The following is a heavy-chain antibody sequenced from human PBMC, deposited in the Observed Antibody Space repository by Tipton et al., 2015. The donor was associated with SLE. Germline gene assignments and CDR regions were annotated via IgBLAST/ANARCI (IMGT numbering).Heavy chain of an antibody. J-gene: IGHJ4*02. CDR3: ARGAYYYDSSGYPFDY. V-gene: IGHV3-21*03. D-gene: IGHD3-22*01. Sequence: SLRLSCAASGFTFSTYGMHWVRQAPGKGLEWVSSISSSSSYIYYADSVKGRFTISRDNAKNSLYLQMNSLRAEDTAVYYCARGAYYYDSSGYPFDYWGQGTLVTVSS. CDR1: GFTFSTYG. CDR2: ISSSSSYI.